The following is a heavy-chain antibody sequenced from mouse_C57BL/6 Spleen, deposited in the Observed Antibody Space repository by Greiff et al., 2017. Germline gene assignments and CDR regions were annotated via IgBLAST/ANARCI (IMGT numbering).Heavy chain of an antibody. CDR1: CYTFTSYW. CDR2: IDPSDSYT. J-gene: IGHJ4*01. Sequence: VQLQQPGAELVKPGASVQLSCKASCYTFTSYWMQWVKQRPGQGLEWIGEIDPSDSYTNYNQKFKGKSTLTVDKSSSTAYMQLSSLTSEDSAVYYCARSLERGAMDYWGQGTSVTVSS. CDR3: ARSLERGAMDY. D-gene: IGHD2-10*02. V-gene: IGHV1-50*01.